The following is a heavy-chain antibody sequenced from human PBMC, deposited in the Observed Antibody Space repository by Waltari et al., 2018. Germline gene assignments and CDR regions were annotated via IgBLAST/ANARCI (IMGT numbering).Heavy chain of an antibody. J-gene: IGHJ4*02. CDR3: VREVGYTNSAT. CDR2: LSNGNDVS. D-gene: IGHD4-4*01. Sequence: LESGGASVQPVGSLRLSCAASGFNVNDNTMSWVRQPPGKGLEWGSSLSNGNDVSYQSDSVKGRFTTSRDIAGNSIYLQMSGLRSEDTAIYYCVREVGYTNSATWGQGTLVNVSP. CDR1: GFNVNDNT. V-gene: IGHV3-23*01.